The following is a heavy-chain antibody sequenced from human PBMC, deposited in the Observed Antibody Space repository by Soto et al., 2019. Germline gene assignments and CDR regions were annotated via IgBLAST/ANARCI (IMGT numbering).Heavy chain of an antibody. J-gene: IGHJ4*02. V-gene: IGHV4-59*01. CDR1: GGSIISYY. D-gene: IGHD4-17*01. CDR3: ARRYGASFDY. CDR2: IYYSGST. Sequence: SETLSLTCTASGGSIISYYWSWIRQPPGKGLEWIGYIYYSGSTNYNPSLKSRVTISVDTSKNQFSLKLSSVTAADTAVYYCARRYGASFDYWGQGTLVTVS.